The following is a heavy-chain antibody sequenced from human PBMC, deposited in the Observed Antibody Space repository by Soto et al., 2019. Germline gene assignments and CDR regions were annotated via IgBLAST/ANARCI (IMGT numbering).Heavy chain of an antibody. Sequence: PGEPMKISCNGAGDSFSIYWIGWVREMPGKGLEWMGIIYPGDSDTRYSPSFQGQVTISADKSISTAYLQWSSLKASDTAMYYCAAGYSTGLDAFDLWGQGTLVTVSS. CDR1: GDSFSIYW. J-gene: IGHJ3*01. D-gene: IGHD2-8*02. V-gene: IGHV5-51*01. CDR3: AAGYSTGLDAFDL. CDR2: IYPGDSDT.